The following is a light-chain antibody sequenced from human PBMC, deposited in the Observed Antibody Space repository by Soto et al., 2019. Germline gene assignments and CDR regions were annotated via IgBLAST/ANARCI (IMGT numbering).Light chain of an antibody. CDR3: QQSYSTTMYN. J-gene: IGKJ2*01. Sequence: IQMTQSPSSLSASVGDRVTITCRASQRISSYLNWYQQKPGKAPKLLIYAASSLQSGVPSRLSGSGSGTDFTLTISSLQPADFATYYCQQSYSTTMYNFGQGTKADIK. CDR2: AAS. V-gene: IGKV1-39*01. CDR1: QRISSY.